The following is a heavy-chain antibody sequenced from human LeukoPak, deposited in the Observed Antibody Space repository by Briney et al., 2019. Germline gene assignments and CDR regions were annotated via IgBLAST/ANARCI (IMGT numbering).Heavy chain of an antibody. V-gene: IGHV4-59*12. J-gene: IGHJ4*02. D-gene: IGHD1-1*01. Sequence: SETLSLTCTVSGGSISSYYWSWIRQPPGEGLEWIGYIYNSGSTNYNPSLKSRVTISVDTSKNQFSLKLSSVTPDDTGIYYCARVNNWTEEPDSGFDYWGQGTLVTVPS. CDR1: GGSISSYY. CDR2: IYNSGST. CDR3: ARVNNWTEEPDSGFDY.